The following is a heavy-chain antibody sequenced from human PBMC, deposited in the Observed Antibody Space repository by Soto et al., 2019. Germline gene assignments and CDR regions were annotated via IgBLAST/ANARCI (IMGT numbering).Heavy chain of an antibody. Sequence: GGSLRLSCAASGFTFSSYSMNWVRQAPGKGLEWVSYISSSSSYIYYADSVKGRFTISRDNAKNSLYLQMNSLRAEDTAVYYCAILPSGINPSFDYWGQGTLVTVSS. D-gene: IGHD1-26*01. CDR1: GFTFSSYS. V-gene: IGHV3-21*05. J-gene: IGHJ4*02. CDR3: AILPSGINPSFDY. CDR2: ISSSSSYI.